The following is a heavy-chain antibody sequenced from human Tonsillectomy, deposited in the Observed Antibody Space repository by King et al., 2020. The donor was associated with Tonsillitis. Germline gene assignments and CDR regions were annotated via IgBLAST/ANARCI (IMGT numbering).Heavy chain of an antibody. V-gene: IGHV3-30-3*01. CDR3: AITYDSSGYYYNARDY. D-gene: IGHD3-22*01. J-gene: IGHJ4*02. Sequence: VQLVESGGGVVEPGKSLRLSCAVSGFIFTSYAIHWVRQAPGKGLEWVAVISHDSSDKYYADSVKGRFTVSRDNSKNTVYLQMNSLRAADTGVYYCAITYDSSGYYYNARDYWGQGTLVTVSS. CDR2: ISHDSSDK. CDR1: GFIFTSYA.